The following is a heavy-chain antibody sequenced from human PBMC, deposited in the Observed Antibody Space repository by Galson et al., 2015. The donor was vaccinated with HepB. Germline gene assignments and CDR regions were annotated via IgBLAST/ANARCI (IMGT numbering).Heavy chain of an antibody. CDR2: IRSKANSYAT. CDR3: TIFQDTVDY. D-gene: IGHD5-18*01. J-gene: IGHJ4*01. Sequence: SLRLSCAASGFTFSGSNVHWVRQASGKGLEWVGRIRSKANSYATAYAASVKGRFTFSRDDSKNTASVQMNSLKTEDTAVYYGTIFQDTVDYWGQGGLVTVSS. V-gene: IGHV3-73*01. CDR1: GFTFSGSN.